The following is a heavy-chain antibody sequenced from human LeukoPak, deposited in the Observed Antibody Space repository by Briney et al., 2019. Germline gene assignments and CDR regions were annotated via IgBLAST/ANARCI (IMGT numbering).Heavy chain of an antibody. CDR1: GFTLSTYP. J-gene: IGHJ4*01. D-gene: IGHD3-9*01. CDR2: ISYHGSNE. V-gene: IGHV3-30*03. Sequence: GGSLRLSCEASGFTLSTYPMHWVRQAPDKGLEWVAMISYHGSNEYYADSVKGRFTISRDNSKNKLYLQMNNPRVEDTAIYFCARVHDTTGYYHYFDSWGQGTLVTVSS. CDR3: ARVHDTTGYYHYFDS.